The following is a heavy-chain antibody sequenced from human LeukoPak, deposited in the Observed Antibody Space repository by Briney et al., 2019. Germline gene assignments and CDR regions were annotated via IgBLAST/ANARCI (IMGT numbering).Heavy chain of an antibody. CDR2: MSGSGGST. CDR1: GFTFSSYA. D-gene: IGHD3-16*01. V-gene: IGHV3-23*01. Sequence: GGSLRLACAASGFTFSSYAMSWVRQAPGKGLEWVSGMSGSGGSTYYADSVKGRFTISRDNSKNTLYLQMNTLRAEDTAVYYCAKDREYSYVYDAFDIWGQGTLVTVSS. J-gene: IGHJ3*02. CDR3: AKDREYSYVYDAFDI.